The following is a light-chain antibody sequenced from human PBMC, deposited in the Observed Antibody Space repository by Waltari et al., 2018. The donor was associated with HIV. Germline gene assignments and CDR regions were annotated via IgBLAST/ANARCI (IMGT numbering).Light chain of an antibody. CDR1: QHISTW. CDR2: NAS. CDR3: QHYNFWPYA. V-gene: IGKV1-5*03. J-gene: IGKJ1*01. Sequence: DIQMSQSPSTLSASGGDRVTITCRASQHISTWVAWFQKKPGKAPKTLSYNASELESGVPSRFSGSGSGKEFTLTISDLHPDDFATYFCQHYNFWPYAFRQGPKVEI.